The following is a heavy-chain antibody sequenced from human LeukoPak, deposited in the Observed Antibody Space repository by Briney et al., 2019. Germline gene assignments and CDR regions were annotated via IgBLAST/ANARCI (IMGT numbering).Heavy chain of an antibody. D-gene: IGHD3-22*01. CDR1: GFTFIGSA. V-gene: IGHV3-73*01. CDR2: IGSKANSYAT. CDR3: TRALYYYDSSGYYGHLDY. Sequence: GGSLRLSCAASGFTFIGSAIHWVRQASGKGLEWVGRIGSKANSYATAYAASVKGRFTISRDDSKNTAYLQMNTLKTEDTAVYYCTRALYYYDSSGYYGHLDYWGQGTLVTVSS. J-gene: IGHJ4*02.